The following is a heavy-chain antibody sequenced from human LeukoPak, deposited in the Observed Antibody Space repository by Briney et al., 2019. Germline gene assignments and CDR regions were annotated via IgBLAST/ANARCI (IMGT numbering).Heavy chain of an antibody. Sequence: SETLSLTCTVSGGSISSYYWSWIRQPPGKGREWIGYIYYSVSTNYNPSLKSRVTVSVDTSKNQFSLKMSSVAAADTAVYYCARGSGSGWPPSYYYGMDVGGQGSTVTVSS. J-gene: IGHJ6*02. CDR3: ARGSGSGWPPSYYYGMDV. V-gene: IGHV4-59*01. D-gene: IGHD6-19*01. CDR1: GGSISSYY. CDR2: IYYSVST.